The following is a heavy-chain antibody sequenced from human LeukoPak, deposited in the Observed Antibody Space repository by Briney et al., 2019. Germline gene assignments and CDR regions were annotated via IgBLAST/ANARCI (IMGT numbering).Heavy chain of an antibody. J-gene: IGHJ4*02. V-gene: IGHV4-4*07. CDR1: GGSISSYY. CDR3: ARESLGSFRPRPNRIAAAGTLSFDY. D-gene: IGHD6-13*01. CDR2: IYTGGRT. Sequence: SETLSLTCTVSGGSISSYYWSWIRQPAGKGLEWIGRIYTGGRTNYNPPLKSRVTMSVDTSKDQFSLKLSSVTAADTAVYYCARESLGSFRPRPNRIAAAGTLSFDYWGQGTLVTVSS.